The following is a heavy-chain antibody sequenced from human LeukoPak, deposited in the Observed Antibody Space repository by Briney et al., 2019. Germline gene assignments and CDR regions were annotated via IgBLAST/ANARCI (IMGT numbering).Heavy chain of an antibody. D-gene: IGHD4-23*01. J-gene: IGHJ4*02. V-gene: IGHV3-7*05. CDR2: IKQDGSEK. Sequence: GGSLRLSCAASGFTFSSYWMSWVRQAPGKGLEWVANIKQDGSEKYYVDSVKGRFTISRDNSKNTLYLHMNSLRAGDTAIYYCAKGQYGGHSLIEYWGQGTLVTVSS. CDR3: AKGQYGGHSLIEY. CDR1: GFTFSSYW.